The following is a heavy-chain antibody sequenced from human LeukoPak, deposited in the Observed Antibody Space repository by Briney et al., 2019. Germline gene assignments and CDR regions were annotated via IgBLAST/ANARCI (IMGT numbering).Heavy chain of an antibody. CDR3: ARAYYDSSGYYPLGY. CDR2: INPSGGRT. CDR1: GYSFAGYY. V-gene: IGHV1-46*01. Sequence: RASVKLSCKASGYSFAGYYMHWVRHAPGQGLELMGIINPSGGRTSYAQKFQGRVTMTRDMSTSTLYMDLSSLRSEDTAVYYCARAYYDSSGYYPLGYWGQGTLVTVSS. D-gene: IGHD3-22*01. J-gene: IGHJ4*02.